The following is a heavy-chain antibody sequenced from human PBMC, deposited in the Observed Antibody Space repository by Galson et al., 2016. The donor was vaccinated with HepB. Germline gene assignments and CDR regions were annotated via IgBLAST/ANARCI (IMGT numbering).Heavy chain of an antibody. CDR1: GFTLSSYW. D-gene: IGHD1-26*01. CDR3: ARGVGARWSY. CDR2: IEQDGSKK. J-gene: IGHJ4*02. V-gene: IGHV3-7*03. Sequence: SLRLSCAASGFTLSSYWMSWVRQAPGKGLEWVANIEQDGSKKYYVDAVKGRFTISRDNAKNSLHLQMNSLRAEDTAVYYCARGVGARWSYWGQGTLVTVSS.